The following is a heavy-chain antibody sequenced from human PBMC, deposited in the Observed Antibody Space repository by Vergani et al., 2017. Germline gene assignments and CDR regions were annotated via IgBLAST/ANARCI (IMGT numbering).Heavy chain of an antibody. CDR3: AGARXGGACLMSHWLDT. V-gene: IGHV3-74*03. J-gene: IGHJ5*02. D-gene: IGHD5-24*01. CDR1: GFTLGKYW. Sequence: EVQLVESGGGLVQPGGSLRLSCAASGFTLGKYWMHWVRQTPGTGLEWVSRVKSDGNSAMYADSVKGGFTISRDNSKNTLYLEMKSLRVEDTAVYYCAGARXGGACLMSHWLDTWVQGTLVSVSS. CDR2: VKSDGNSA.